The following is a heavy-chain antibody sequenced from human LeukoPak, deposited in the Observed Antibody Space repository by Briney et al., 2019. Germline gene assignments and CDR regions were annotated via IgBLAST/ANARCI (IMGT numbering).Heavy chain of an antibody. CDR3: ARDSGERGSGSYLIAY. J-gene: IGHJ4*02. V-gene: IGHV1-69*05. CDR1: GGTFSSYA. CDR2: IIPIFGTA. D-gene: IGHD3-10*01. Sequence: ASVKVSCKASGGTFSSYAISWVRQAPGQGLEWVGVIIPIFGTANYAQKFQGRVTMTRDTSISTAYMELSRLRSDDTAVYYCARDSGERGSGSYLIAYWGQGTLVTVSS.